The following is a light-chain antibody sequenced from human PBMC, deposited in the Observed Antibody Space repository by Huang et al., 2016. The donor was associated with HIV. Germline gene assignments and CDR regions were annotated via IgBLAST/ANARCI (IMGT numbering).Light chain of an antibody. CDR2: VSS. Sequence: EIVMTQSPATLSVSPGQRVTLSCRANRSVSTNLAWYQQRHAQAPRLLIYVSSTRAPGIPARFSGSGSGTDFSLTISSLQSEDFALYYCHQYNNWLLSFGGGTRV. V-gene: IGKV3-15*01. J-gene: IGKJ4*01. CDR3: HQYNNWLLS. CDR1: RSVSTN.